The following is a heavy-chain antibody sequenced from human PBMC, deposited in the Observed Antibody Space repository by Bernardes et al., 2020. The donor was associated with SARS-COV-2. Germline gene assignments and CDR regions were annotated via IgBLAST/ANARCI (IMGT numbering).Heavy chain of an antibody. J-gene: IGHJ5*01. CDR1: GYRFTNFW. CDR2: IYPGDSET. CDR3: AKVPTGSHLNWFES. Sequence: GESLKISCEASGYRFTNFWIAWVRQTPDKGLECMGIIYPGDSETIYNPSYQGRVTISVDKSTNTAYLHWGSLKASDTATYYCAKVPTGSHLNWFESWGQGTLVTVS. V-gene: IGHV5-51*01. D-gene: IGHD3-16*02.